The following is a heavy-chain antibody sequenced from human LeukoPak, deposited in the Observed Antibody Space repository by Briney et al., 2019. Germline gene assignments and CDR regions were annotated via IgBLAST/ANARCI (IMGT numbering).Heavy chain of an antibody. V-gene: IGHV3-23*01. CDR2: SNVSGGST. D-gene: IGHD2-2*03. J-gene: IGHJ4*02. CDR1: GFTFSRYA. Sequence: AGSLTLSCAASGFTFSRYALSWVRQPPAKGRGWVSASNVSGGSTYYPPSLKGRFTISRDKPKNTVYLQMNSLRAEDTAVYYCAKSVDIVVVPAGQPLEYFDYWGQGTLVTVSS. CDR3: AKSVDIVVVPAGQPLEYFDY.